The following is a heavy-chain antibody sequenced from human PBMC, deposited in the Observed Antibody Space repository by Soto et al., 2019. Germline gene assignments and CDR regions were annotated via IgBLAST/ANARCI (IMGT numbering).Heavy chain of an antibody. D-gene: IGHD2-2*02. Sequence: GGSLRLSCAASGFTFSSYAMSWVRQAPGKGLEWVSAISGSGGSTYYADSVKGRFTISRDNSKNTLYLQMNSLRAEETAVYYCAKAPALGYCSSTSCYSPVIGWGPYYYYYYMDVWGKGTTVTVSS. CDR1: GFTFSSYA. CDR2: ISGSGGST. J-gene: IGHJ6*03. V-gene: IGHV3-23*01. CDR3: AKAPALGYCSSTSCYSPVIGWGPYYYYYYMDV.